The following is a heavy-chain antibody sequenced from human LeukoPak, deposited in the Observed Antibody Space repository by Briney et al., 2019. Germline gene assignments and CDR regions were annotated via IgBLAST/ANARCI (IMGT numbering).Heavy chain of an antibody. CDR3: ARESPGNWFDP. CDR1: GFTVSSNY. J-gene: IGHJ5*02. CDR2: IYSGGST. Sequence: GGSLRLSCAASGFTVSSNYMSWVRQAPGKGLEWVSVIYSGGSTYYADSVKGRFTISRDNSKNTLYLQMNSLRAEDTAVYYCARESPGNWFDPWGQGTLVTVSS. V-gene: IGHV3-66*01.